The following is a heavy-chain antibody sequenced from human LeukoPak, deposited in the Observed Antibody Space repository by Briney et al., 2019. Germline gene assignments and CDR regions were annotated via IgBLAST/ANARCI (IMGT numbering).Heavy chain of an antibody. Sequence: GGSLRLSCAASGFTFSLYWMHWVRQAPGKGLEWVAFITFDGSNEYYADSVNGRFTISRDNSKNTLYLQMNSLRAEDTAVYSCAKDFAITSSWFSYFDSWGQGTLVTVSS. D-gene: IGHD6-13*01. J-gene: IGHJ4*02. CDR2: ITFDGSNE. CDR3: AKDFAITSSWFSYFDS. CDR1: GFTFSLYW. V-gene: IGHV3-30*02.